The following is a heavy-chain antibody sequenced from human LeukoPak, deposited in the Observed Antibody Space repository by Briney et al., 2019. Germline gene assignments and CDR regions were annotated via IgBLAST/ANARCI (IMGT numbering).Heavy chain of an antibody. J-gene: IGHJ4*02. Sequence: PSETLSLTCGVYDGSFSGYSWSWIRQSPDKGLEWIGEINHSGSTNCNPSLQSRVTISIDTSKKQFSMMLSSVTAADTAVYYCVRHRAYTYAFYGGNPLDYWGQGTVVTVSS. D-gene: IGHD4-23*01. CDR2: INHSGST. CDR1: DGSFSGYS. V-gene: IGHV4-34*01. CDR3: VRHRAYTYAFYGGNPLDY.